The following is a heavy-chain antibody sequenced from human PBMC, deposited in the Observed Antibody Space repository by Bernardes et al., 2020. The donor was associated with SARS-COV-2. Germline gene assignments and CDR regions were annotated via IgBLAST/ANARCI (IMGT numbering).Heavy chain of an antibody. CDR3: ARQYSSGY. D-gene: IGHD6-25*01. CDR2: IYHSGST. Sequence: SETLSLTCTLSGGSLSTYYWSWIRQPPGNGLEWIGYIYHSGSTNYNPSLTTRATISVDTSKNQFSLKLSSVTAADTAVYYCARQYSSGYWGQGTLVTVSS. CDR1: GGSLSTYY. V-gene: IGHV4-59*01. J-gene: IGHJ4*02.